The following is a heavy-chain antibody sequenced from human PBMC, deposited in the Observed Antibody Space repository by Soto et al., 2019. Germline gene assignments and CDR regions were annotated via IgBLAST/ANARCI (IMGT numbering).Heavy chain of an antibody. J-gene: IGHJ4*02. Sequence: QVQLQESGPGLVKPSGTLSLTCAVSGGSISSSNWWSWVRPPPGKGLEWMGEIYHSGNTNYNPSLKSRVTMAVDKSRYQYSLKLSSVTAADTAVYYCARRWGEGRVDDWGQGTLVTVSS. CDR3: ARRWGEGRVDD. V-gene: IGHV4-4*02. CDR2: IYHSGNT. CDR1: GGSISSSNW. D-gene: IGHD3-10*01.